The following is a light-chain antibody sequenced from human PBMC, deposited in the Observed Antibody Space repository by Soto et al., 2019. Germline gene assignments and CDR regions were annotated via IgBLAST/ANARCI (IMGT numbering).Light chain of an antibody. V-gene: IGLV6-57*04. CDR2: EDH. Sequence: NFMLTQPPSVSESPGKTVTISCTRSSGNIAYNYVQWYQQRPGSAPTTVIYEDHQRPSGVPDRFSGSIASSSNSASLTISGLTTEDEDDYYCQSYDSSNRVFGGGTKLTVL. J-gene: IGLJ2*01. CDR1: SGNIAYNY. CDR3: QSYDSSNRV.